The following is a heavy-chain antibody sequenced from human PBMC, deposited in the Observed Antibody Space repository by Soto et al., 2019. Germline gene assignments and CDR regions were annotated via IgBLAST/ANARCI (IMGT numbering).Heavy chain of an antibody. CDR2: IIPIFGTA. Sequence: GASVKVSCKASGGTFSSYAISWVRQARGQGLEWMGGIIPIFGTANYAQKFQGRVTITADESTSTAYMELSSLRSEDTAVYYCARSNSSSWDYYYYYGMDVWGQGTTVTVSS. V-gene: IGHV1-69*13. CDR3: ARSNSSSWDYYYYYGMDV. D-gene: IGHD6-13*01. J-gene: IGHJ6*02. CDR1: GGTFSSYA.